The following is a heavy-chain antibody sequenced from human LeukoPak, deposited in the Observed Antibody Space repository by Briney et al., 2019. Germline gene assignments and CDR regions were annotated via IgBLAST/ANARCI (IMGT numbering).Heavy chain of an antibody. CDR3: AKASSPGYCSSTSCYWRVDYYYGMDV. D-gene: IGHD2-2*01. Sequence: GRSLRLSCAASGFTFSSYGMHWVRQAPGKGLEWVAVISYDGSNKYYADSVKGRFTISRDNSKNTLYLQMNSLRAEDTAVHYCAKASSPGYCSSTSCYWRVDYYYGMDVWGQGTTVTVSS. CDR1: GFTFSSYG. V-gene: IGHV3-30*18. CDR2: ISYDGSNK. J-gene: IGHJ6*02.